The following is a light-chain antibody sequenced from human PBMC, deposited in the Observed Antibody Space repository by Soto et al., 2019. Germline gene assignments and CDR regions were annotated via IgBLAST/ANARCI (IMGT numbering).Light chain of an antibody. V-gene: IGLV2-14*03. CDR1: NSDIGGYKY. CDR3: CSYTGSSTLV. Sequence: QSALTQPASVSGSPGQSITLSCTGTNSDIGGYKYVSWYQQHPGKAPKLMIFDVSNRPSGVSNRFSGSKSGNTASLIISGLQVEDEADYYCCSYTGSSTLVFGGGTKVTVL. CDR2: DVS. J-gene: IGLJ2*01.